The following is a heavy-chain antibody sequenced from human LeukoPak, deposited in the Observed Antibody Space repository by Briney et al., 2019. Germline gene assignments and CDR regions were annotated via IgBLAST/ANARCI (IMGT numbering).Heavy chain of an antibody. D-gene: IGHD3-16*01. CDR1: GFNFNTYT. Sequence: GGSLRLSCAASGFNFNTYTMNWVRQAPGKGLEWVSSISSSSSYIYYADSVKGRFTISRDNAKNSLYLQMNSLRAEDTAVYYCARDSFDYVYDYWGQGTLVTVSS. CDR3: ARDSFDYVYDY. V-gene: IGHV3-21*01. CDR2: ISSSSSYI. J-gene: IGHJ4*02.